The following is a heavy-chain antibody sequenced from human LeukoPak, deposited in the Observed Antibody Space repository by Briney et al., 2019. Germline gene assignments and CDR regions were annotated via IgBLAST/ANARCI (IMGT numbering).Heavy chain of an antibody. CDR3: ARDREMATMGAFDI. D-gene: IGHD5-24*01. Sequence: TSETLSLTCTVSGGSISSSSYYWGWIRQPPGKGLEWIGSIYYSGSTYYNPSLKSRVTISVDTSKNQFSLKLSSVTAADTAVYYCARDREMATMGAFDIWGQGTMVTVSS. CDR1: GGSISSSSYY. J-gene: IGHJ3*02. V-gene: IGHV4-39*07. CDR2: IYYSGST.